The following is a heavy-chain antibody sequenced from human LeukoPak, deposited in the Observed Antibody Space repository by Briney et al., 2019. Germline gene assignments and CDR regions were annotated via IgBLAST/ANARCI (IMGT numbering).Heavy chain of an antibody. J-gene: IGHJ4*02. Sequence: SETLSLTCSVSGGSMNTYYWSWIRQPAGKELEWIGRMYSSGSTNYNPSLKTRVTMSVDTSKNQFSLKLSSVTAADTAVYYCAGFSTRDHYGSGSYSTFDYWGQGTLVTVSS. CDR1: GGSMNTYY. CDR3: AGFSTRDHYGSGSYSTFDY. CDR2: MYSSGST. V-gene: IGHV4-4*07. D-gene: IGHD3-10*01.